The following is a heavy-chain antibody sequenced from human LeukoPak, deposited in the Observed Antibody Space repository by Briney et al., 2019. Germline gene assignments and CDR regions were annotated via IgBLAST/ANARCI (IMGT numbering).Heavy chain of an antibody. V-gene: IGHV1-8*02. CDR2: MNPNSGNT. J-gene: IGHJ6*02. CDR1: GGTFSSYA. Sequence: ASVKVSCKASGGTFSSYAISWVRQATGQGLEWMGWMNPNSGNTGYAQKFQGRVTMTRNTSISTAYMELSSLRSEDTAVYYCAIREDIVVVPAAIHPYYYYYGMDVWGQGTTVTVSS. CDR3: AIREDIVVVPAAIHPYYYYYGMDV. D-gene: IGHD2-2*02.